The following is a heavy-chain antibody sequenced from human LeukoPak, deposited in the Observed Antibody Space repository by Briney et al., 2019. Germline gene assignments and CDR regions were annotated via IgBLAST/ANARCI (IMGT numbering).Heavy chain of an antibody. CDR3: ARGITGTTFDP. V-gene: IGHV1-2*06. D-gene: IGHD1-7*01. J-gene: IGHJ5*02. CDR1: GYTFTGYY. CDR2: INPNSGGT. Sequence: ASVKVSCKASGYTFTGYYMHWVRQAPGQGREWMGRINPNSGGTNYAQKFQGRVTMTRDTSISTAYMELSRLRSDDTAVYYCARGITGTTFDPWGQGTLVAVSS.